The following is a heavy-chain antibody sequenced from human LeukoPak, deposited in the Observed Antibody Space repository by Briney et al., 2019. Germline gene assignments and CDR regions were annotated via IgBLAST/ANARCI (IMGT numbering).Heavy chain of an antibody. J-gene: IGHJ6*03. CDR1: GFTFSSYA. Sequence: GRSLRLSCAASGFTFSSYAMLWVRQAPGKGLEWVAVISYDGSNKYYADSVKGRFTISRDNSKNTLYLQMNSLRAEDTAVYYCANSIDYYYYYMDVWGKGTTVTVSS. CDR2: ISYDGSNK. V-gene: IGHV3-30-3*01. D-gene: IGHD3-3*02. CDR3: ANSIDYYYYYMDV.